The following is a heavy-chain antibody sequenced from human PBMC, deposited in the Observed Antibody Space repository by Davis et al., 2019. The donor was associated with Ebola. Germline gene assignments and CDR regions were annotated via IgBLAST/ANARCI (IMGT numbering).Heavy chain of an antibody. V-gene: IGHV1-69*04. CDR3: AGGRGAAAGNDY. Sequence: SVTVSCKASGYTFTSYAMNWVRQAPGQGLEWMGRIIPILGIANYAQKFQGRVTITADKSTSTAYMELSSLRSEDKAVYYCAGGRGAAAGNDYWGQGTLVTVSS. CDR2: IIPILGIA. J-gene: IGHJ4*02. CDR1: GYTFTSYA. D-gene: IGHD6-13*01.